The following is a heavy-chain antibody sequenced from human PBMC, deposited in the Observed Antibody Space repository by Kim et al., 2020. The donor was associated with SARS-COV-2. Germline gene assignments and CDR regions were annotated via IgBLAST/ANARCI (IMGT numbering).Heavy chain of an antibody. CDR3: AREPYDSSGYYSGNAFD. V-gene: IGHV3-30*04. Sequence: GGSLRLSCAASGFTFSSYAMHWVRQAPGKGLEWVAVISYDGSNKYYADSVKGRFTISRDNSKNTLYLQMNSLRAEDTAVYYCAREPYDSSGYYSGNAFD. J-gene: IGHJ3*02. CDR2: ISYDGSNK. CDR1: GFTFSSYA. D-gene: IGHD3-22*01.